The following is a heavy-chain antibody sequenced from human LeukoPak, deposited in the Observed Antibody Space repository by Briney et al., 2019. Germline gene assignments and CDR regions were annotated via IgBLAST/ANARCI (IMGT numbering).Heavy chain of an antibody. CDR3: ARARPSGEDY. J-gene: IGHJ4*02. CDR2: ISGSGGST. Sequence: GGSLRLSCAASGFTFSSYAMSWVRQAPGKGLEWVSAISGSGGSTYYADSVKGRFTISRDNSKNSLNLQMNSLRAEDTAVYYCARARPSGEDYWGQGTLVTVSS. D-gene: IGHD2-15*01. V-gene: IGHV3-23*01. CDR1: GFTFSSYA.